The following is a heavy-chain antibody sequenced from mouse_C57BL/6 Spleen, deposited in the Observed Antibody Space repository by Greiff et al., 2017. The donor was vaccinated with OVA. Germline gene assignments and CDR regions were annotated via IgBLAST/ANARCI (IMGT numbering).Heavy chain of an antibody. J-gene: IGHJ2*01. V-gene: IGHV1-69*01. Sequence: LVESGAELVMPGASVKLSCKASGYTFTSYWMHWVKQRPGQGLEWIGEIDPSDSYTNYNQKFKGKSTLTVDKSSSTAYMQLSSLTSEDSAVYYCARNGYWDYWGQVTTLTVSS. CDR1: GYTFTSYW. CDR2: IDPSDSYT. D-gene: IGHD2-3*01. CDR3: ARNGYWDY.